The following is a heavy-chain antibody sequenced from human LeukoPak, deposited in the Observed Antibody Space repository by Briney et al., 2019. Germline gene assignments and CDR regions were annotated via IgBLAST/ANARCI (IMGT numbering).Heavy chain of an antibody. Sequence: SETLSLTCTVSGGSISSYYWSWIRQPAGKGLEWIGRIDTSGNTNYKPSLKSRVTMSVDTSKNQFSLKLSSVTAADTAVYYCARGLWFGDENPPYFDYWGQGILDTVSS. J-gene: IGHJ4*02. CDR2: IDTSGNT. CDR1: GGSISSYY. CDR3: ARGLWFGDENPPYFDY. D-gene: IGHD3-10*01. V-gene: IGHV4-4*07.